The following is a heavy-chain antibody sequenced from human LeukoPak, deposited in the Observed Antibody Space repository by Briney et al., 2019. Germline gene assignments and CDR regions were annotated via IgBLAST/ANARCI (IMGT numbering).Heavy chain of an antibody. D-gene: IGHD3-10*01. J-gene: IGHJ4*02. V-gene: IGHV3-48*01. CDR2: ISSSSSTI. CDR3: ARAFPVVRGVITYYFDY. CDR1: GFTFSSYS. Sequence: GGSLRLSCAASGFTFSSYSMNWVRQAPGKGLEWVSYISSSSSTIYYADSVKGRFTISRDNSKNTLYLQMNSLRAEDTAVYYCARAFPVVRGVITYYFDYWGQGTLVTVSS.